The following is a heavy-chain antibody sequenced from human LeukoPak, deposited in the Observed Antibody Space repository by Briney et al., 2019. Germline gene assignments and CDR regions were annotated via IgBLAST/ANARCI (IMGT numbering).Heavy chain of an antibody. J-gene: IGHJ4*02. CDR1: GFTFSSYA. CDR3: ARGGGSRDGYNWSLF. V-gene: IGHV3-64*01. D-gene: IGHD5-24*01. CDR2: ISSNGGST. Sequence: GGSLRLSCAASGFTFSSYARHWVRQAPGKGLEYVSAISSNGGSTYYANSVKGRFTISRDNSKNTLYLQMGSLRAEDMAVYYCARGGGSRDGYNWSLFRGQGTLVTVSS.